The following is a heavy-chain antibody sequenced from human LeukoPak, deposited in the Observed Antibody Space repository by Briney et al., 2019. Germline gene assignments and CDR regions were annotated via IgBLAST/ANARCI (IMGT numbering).Heavy chain of an antibody. Sequence: ASVKVSCKVSGYTLTELSMHWVRQAPGKGLEWVGGFDPEDGETIYSQKSQGRVTMTEDTSTDTAYMELSSLRSEDTAFYYCATLFPLIDYWGQGTLVTVSS. CDR1: GYTLTELS. J-gene: IGHJ4*02. CDR3: ATLFPLIDY. V-gene: IGHV1-24*01. CDR2: FDPEDGET.